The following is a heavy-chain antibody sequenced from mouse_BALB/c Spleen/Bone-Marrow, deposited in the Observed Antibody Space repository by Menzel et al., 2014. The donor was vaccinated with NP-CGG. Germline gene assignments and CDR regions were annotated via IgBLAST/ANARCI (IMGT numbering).Heavy chain of an antibody. CDR3: ARSGALYGNPLAF. Sequence: VQLKHSGPELEKLGASVKISCKASGYSFTGYNMNWVKQNNGKSLEWIGNIDPYYGDVNYNQKFKDKATLTVDKSSSTAYMQLKSLTSEDSAVYYCARSGALYGNPLAFWGQGTLVTVSA. CDR1: GYSFTGYN. V-gene: IGHV1-39*01. J-gene: IGHJ3*01. CDR2: IDPYYGDV. D-gene: IGHD2-1*01.